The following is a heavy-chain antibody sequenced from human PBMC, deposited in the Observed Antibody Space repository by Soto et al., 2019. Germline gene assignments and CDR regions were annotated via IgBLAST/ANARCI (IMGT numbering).Heavy chain of an antibody. CDR3: VRTSHYGSGTWNFDS. CDR1: GFTLSDHY. J-gene: IGHJ4*02. Sequence: EVQLVESGGGLVQPGGSLRLSCAASGFTLSDHYMDWVRQAPGKGLEWVGRIRNKANSCTTEYAASVKGRFTVSSDDSMNSLFLQMNSLKPEDSAVYYCVRTSHYGSGTWNFDSWGQGTLVTVSS. V-gene: IGHV3-72*01. CDR2: IRNKANSCTT. D-gene: IGHD3-10*01.